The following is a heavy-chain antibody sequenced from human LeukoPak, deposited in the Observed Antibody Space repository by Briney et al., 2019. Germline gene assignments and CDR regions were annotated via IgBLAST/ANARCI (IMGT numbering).Heavy chain of an antibody. V-gene: IGHV3-23*01. Sequence: GGSPRLSCAASGSTFSPSGVNFSSYAMNWVRQAPGKGLEWVAATSSSDAGTYHADSVRGRFTISRDNSKNTLYLQMNSLRAEDAAVYFCAKAPVTSCRGAYCYPFDSWGQGTLVTVSS. D-gene: IGHD2-21*01. CDR1: GSTFSPSGVNFSSYA. J-gene: IGHJ4*02. CDR2: TSSSDAGT. CDR3: AKAPVTSCRGAYCYPFDS.